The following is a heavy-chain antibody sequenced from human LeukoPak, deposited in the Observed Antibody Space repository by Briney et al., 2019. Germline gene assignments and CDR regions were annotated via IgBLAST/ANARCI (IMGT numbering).Heavy chain of an antibody. D-gene: IGHD3-22*01. J-gene: IGHJ4*02. CDR3: AIHYYDSSGYLYFDY. CDR2: INPSGGST. CDR1: GYTFTSSY. V-gene: IGHV1-46*01. Sequence: ASVKVSCKASGYTFTSSYMHWVRQAPGQGLEWMGIINPSGGSTSYAQKFQGRVTMTRDTSTSTVYVELSSLRSEDTAVYYCAIHYYDSSGYLYFDYWGQGTLVTVS.